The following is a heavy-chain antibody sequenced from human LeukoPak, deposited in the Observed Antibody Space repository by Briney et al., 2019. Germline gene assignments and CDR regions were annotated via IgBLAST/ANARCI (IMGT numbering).Heavy chain of an antibody. CDR3: AREPEYFDY. V-gene: IGHV3-33*08. Sequence: GRSLRLSCAASGFTFSTYGMHWVRQAPGKGLEWVAVIWYDGSKKFYAVSVKGRFTISRDNSESTLFLEMNSLRAEDTAVYYCAREPEYFDYWGQGALVTVSS. D-gene: IGHD1-14*01. J-gene: IGHJ4*02. CDR2: IWYDGSKK. CDR1: GFTFSTYG.